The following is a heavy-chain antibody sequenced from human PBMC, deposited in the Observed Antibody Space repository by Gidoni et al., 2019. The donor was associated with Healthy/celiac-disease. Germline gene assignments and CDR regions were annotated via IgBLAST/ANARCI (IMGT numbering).Heavy chain of an antibody. CDR3: ARNYYDSSGDWYFDL. V-gene: IGHV4-38-2*01. CDR1: GYSISRGYY. Sequence: QVHLQESGPGLVKPSETLSLTCAVSGYSISRGYYWGWIRQPPGKGLEWIGSIYHSGSTYYNPSLKSRVTISVDTSKNQFSLKLSSVTAADTAVYYCARNYYDSSGDWYFDLWGRGTLVTVSS. CDR2: IYHSGST. D-gene: IGHD3-22*01. J-gene: IGHJ2*01.